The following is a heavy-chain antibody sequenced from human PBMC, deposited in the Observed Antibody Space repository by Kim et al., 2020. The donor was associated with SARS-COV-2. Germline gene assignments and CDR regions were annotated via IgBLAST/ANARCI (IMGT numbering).Heavy chain of an antibody. V-gene: IGHV3-33*01. CDR1: GFTFSSYG. CDR2: IWYDGSNK. J-gene: IGHJ5*02. CDR3: ARDLESAAAYNWFDP. Sequence: GGSLRLSCAASGFTFSSYGMHWVRQAPGKGLEWVAVIWYDGSNKYYADSVKGRFTISRDNSKNTLYLQMNSLRAEDTAVYYCARDLESAAAYNWFDPWGQGTLVTVSS. D-gene: IGHD2-2*01.